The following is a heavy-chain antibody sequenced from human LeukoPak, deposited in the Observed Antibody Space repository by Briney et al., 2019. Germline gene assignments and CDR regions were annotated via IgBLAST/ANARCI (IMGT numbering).Heavy chain of an antibody. J-gene: IGHJ4*02. D-gene: IGHD3-9*01. Sequence: GGSLRLSCAASGFTFSSYSMNWVRRAPGKGLEWVSSISSSSSYIYYADSVKGRFTISRDNAKNSLYLQMNSLRAEDTAVYYCAREGDTYDILTGYDYWGQGTLVTVSS. CDR2: ISSSSSYI. CDR1: GFTFSSYS. V-gene: IGHV3-21*01. CDR3: AREGDTYDILTGYDY.